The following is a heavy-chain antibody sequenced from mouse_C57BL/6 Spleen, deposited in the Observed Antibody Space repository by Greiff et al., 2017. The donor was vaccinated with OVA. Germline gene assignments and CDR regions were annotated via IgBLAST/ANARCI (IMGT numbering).Heavy chain of an antibody. J-gene: IGHJ4*01. V-gene: IGHV1-80*01. CDR1: GYAFSSYW. D-gene: IGHD3-3*01. CDR2: IYPGDGDT. Sequence: VQLQESGAELVKPGASVKISCKASGYAFSSYWMNWVKQRPGKGLEWIGQIYPGDGDTNYNGKFKGKATLTADNSSSTAYMQLSSLTSADSAVYFCARVAGRDYAMDYWGQGTSVTVSS. CDR3: ARVAGRDYAMDY.